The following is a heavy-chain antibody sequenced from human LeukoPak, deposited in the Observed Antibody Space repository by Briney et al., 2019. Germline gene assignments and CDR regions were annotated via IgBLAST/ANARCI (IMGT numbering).Heavy chain of an antibody. CDR3: ARSSGHSYGDFDY. CDR1: GVSITSKY. V-gene: IGHV4-59*07. CDR2: THHSGAT. J-gene: IGHJ4*02. Sequence: NPSDTLSLTCSVSGVSITSKYWSWIRQPPGKGLEWVGYTHHSGATSYNPSLKSRTTMSLDTSNNQFSLKLSSVTAADTAVYYCARSSGHSYGDFDYWGQGNLVTVSS. D-gene: IGHD5-18*01.